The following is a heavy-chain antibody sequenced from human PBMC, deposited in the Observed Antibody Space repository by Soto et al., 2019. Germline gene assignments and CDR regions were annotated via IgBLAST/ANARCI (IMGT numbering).Heavy chain of an antibody. CDR1: GGSFSGYY. Sequence: QVQLQQWGAGLLKPSETLSLTCAVYGGSFSGYYWSWIRQPPGKGLEWIGEINHSGSTNYNPSLNSRVTTSVDTSKNQFSLKLSSVTAADTAVYYVARGRAYGSGSYSYWGQGTLVTVSS. CDR3: ARGRAYGSGSYSY. V-gene: IGHV4-34*01. CDR2: INHSGST. J-gene: IGHJ4*02. D-gene: IGHD3-10*01.